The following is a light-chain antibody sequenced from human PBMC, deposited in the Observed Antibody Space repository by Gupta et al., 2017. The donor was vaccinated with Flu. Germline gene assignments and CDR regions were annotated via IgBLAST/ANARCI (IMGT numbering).Light chain of an antibody. J-gene: IGLJ2*01. CDR3: QTYESDSRV. CDR1: GGGIASNY. V-gene: IGLV6-57*01. Sequence: GGGIASNYVQWYQQRPGSSPTLLIFADIRRPSGVPGRFSASIDISSNSASLTISGLMTEDEAVYYCQTYESDSRVFGEGTKLTV. CDR2: ADI.